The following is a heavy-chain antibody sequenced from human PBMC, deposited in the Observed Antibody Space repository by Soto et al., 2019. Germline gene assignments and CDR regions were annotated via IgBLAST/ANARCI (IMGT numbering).Heavy chain of an antibody. J-gene: IGHJ4*02. Sequence: GGSLRLSCAASGFTFSSYAMSWVRQAPGKGLEWVSAISGSGGSTYYADSVKGRFTISRDNSKNTLYLQMNSLRAEDTAVYYCASDRPYYDFWSGYFTFDYWGKGSLVTVCS. CDR3: ASDRPYYDFWSGYFTFDY. D-gene: IGHD3-3*01. CDR2: ISGSGGST. V-gene: IGHV3-23*01. CDR1: GFTFSSYA.